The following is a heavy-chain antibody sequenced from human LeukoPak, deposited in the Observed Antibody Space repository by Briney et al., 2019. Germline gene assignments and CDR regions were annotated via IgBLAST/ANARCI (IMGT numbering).Heavy chain of an antibody. CDR2: IRYDGSNK. CDR3: AKDRRVSTYYFDY. Sequence: GGSLRLSCAASGFTFSSYGMHWVRQAPGKGLEWVAFIRYDGSNKYYADSVKGRFTISRDNSKNTLYLQMNSLRAEDTAVYYCAKDRRVSTYYFDYWGQGTLVTVSS. V-gene: IGHV3-30*02. D-gene: IGHD5/OR15-5a*01. CDR1: GFTFSSYG. J-gene: IGHJ4*02.